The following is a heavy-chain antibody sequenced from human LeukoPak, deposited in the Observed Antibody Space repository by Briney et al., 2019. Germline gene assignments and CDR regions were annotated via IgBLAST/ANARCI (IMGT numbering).Heavy chain of an antibody. CDR3: ARDRGYSTFDY. V-gene: IGHV3-7*01. D-gene: IGHD4-23*01. Sequence: GGFLRLSCAASGFTFSSYWMSWVRQAPGKGLEWVANIKEDGGEKNYVDSVKGRFTISRDNAKNSLYLQMNSLRAEDTAVYYCARDRGYSTFDYWGQGTLVTVSS. J-gene: IGHJ4*02. CDR1: GFTFSSYW. CDR2: IKEDGGEK.